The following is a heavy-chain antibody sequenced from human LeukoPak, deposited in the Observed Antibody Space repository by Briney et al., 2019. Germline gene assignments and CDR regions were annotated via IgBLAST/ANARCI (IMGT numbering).Heavy chain of an antibody. D-gene: IGHD3-10*01. CDR3: ARGPAGSGSYRIGRRSGYFDY. J-gene: IGHJ4*02. CDR1: GGFFSGYY. Sequence: PSETLSLTCAVYGGFFSGYYWSWIRQPPGKGLEWIGEINHSGSTNYNPSLKSRVTISVDTSKNQFSLKLGSVTAADTAVYYCARGPAGSGSYRIGRRSGYFDYWGQGTLVTVSS. CDR2: INHSGST. V-gene: IGHV4-34*01.